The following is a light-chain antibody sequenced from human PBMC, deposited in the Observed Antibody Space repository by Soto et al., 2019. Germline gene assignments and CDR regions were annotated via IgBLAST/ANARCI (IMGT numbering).Light chain of an antibody. Sequence: DIQMTQSPSSLSASVGDRVTITCRASQSISSYLNWYQQKPGKAPKLLIYAASRLQSGVPSRLSGSGSGTDFTLTISILQPEDFATYYCQQSYSTPPMYTFGQGTKLEIK. CDR3: QQSYSTPPMYT. CDR1: QSISSY. V-gene: IGKV1-39*01. CDR2: AAS. J-gene: IGKJ2*01.